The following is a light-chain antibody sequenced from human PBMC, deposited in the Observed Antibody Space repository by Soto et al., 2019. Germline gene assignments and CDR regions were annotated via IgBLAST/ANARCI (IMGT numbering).Light chain of an antibody. CDR2: EDK. CDR3: QSYDSTNVV. Sequence: NFMLTQPHSVSESPGKTVTISCTGSSGSIASNHVQWYQQRPGSAPTPVIYEDKQRPSGVPDRFSGSIDSSSNSASLTISGLNTEDEADYYCQSYDSTNVVFGGGTKLTVL. J-gene: IGLJ2*01. CDR1: SGSIASNH. V-gene: IGLV6-57*02.